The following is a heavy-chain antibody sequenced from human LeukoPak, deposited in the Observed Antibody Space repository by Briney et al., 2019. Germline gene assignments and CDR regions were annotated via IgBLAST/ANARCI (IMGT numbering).Heavy chain of an antibody. Sequence: GGSLRLSCAASGFTFGSYAMSWVRQAPGKGLEWVANIKQDGSEKYYVDSVKGRFTISRDNAKNSLYLQMNSLRAEDTAVYYCARVRVAAEFDYWGQGTLVTVSS. CDR3: ARVRVAAEFDY. CDR2: IKQDGSEK. D-gene: IGHD2-15*01. V-gene: IGHV3-7*01. J-gene: IGHJ4*02. CDR1: GFTFGSYA.